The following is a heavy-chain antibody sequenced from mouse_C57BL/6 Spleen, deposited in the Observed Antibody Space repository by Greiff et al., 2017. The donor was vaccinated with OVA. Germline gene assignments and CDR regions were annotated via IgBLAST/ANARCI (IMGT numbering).Heavy chain of an antibody. D-gene: IGHD1-1*01. CDR1: GYTFTSYW. CDR2: IYPSDSET. J-gene: IGHJ1*03. Sequence: QVQLQQPGAELVRPGSSVKLSCKASGYTFTSYWMDWVKQRPGQGLEWIGNIYPSDSETHYNQKFKDKATLTVDNSSSTAYMQLSSLTSEDSAVYYCARESPLLRPSVFDVWGTGTTVTVSS. CDR3: ARESPLLRPSVFDV. V-gene: IGHV1-61*01.